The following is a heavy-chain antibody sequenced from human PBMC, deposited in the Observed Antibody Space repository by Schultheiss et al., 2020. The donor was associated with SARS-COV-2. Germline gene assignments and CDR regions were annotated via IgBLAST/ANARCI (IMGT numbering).Heavy chain of an antibody. Sequence: SETLSLTCTVSGGSISSYYWSWIRQPPGKGLEWIGYIYYSGSTNYNPSLKSRVTMSVDTSKNQFSLKLSSVTAADTAVYYCAREGTEGIDYWGQGTLVTVSS. CDR2: IYYSGST. CDR1: GGSISSYY. V-gene: IGHV4-59*12. D-gene: IGHD1-1*01. CDR3: AREGTEGIDY. J-gene: IGHJ4*02.